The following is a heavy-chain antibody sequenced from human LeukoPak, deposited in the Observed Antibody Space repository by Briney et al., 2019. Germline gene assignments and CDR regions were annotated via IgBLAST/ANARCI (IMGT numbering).Heavy chain of an antibody. CDR3: AKAWSGSYYYYYYYMDV. Sequence: GGSLRLSCAASGFTFSSYAMSWVRQAPGKGLEWVSAISGSGGSTYYADSVKGRFTISRDNSKNTLYLQMNSLRAEDTAVYYCAKAWSGSYYYYYYYMDVWGKGTTVTVSS. V-gene: IGHV3-23*01. D-gene: IGHD1-26*01. J-gene: IGHJ6*03. CDR1: GFTFSSYA. CDR2: ISGSGGST.